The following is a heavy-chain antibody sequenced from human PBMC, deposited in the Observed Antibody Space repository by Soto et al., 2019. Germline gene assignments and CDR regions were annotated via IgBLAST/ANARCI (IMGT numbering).Heavy chain of an antibody. J-gene: IGHJ5*02. V-gene: IGHV4-39*01. CDR1: GGSLSSSGYY. CDR3: EGHTYYYDSSGYQSWYDP. Sequence: SPTLSLTCTVSGGSLSSSGYYWGWIRQPPGKGLGWIGSIYSSGSTYYNPSLKSRVTISVDRSKNQFSLKLSSVTAGDRAVYYCEGHTYYYDSSGYQSWYDPWPEGHLVT. D-gene: IGHD3-22*01. CDR2: IYSSGST.